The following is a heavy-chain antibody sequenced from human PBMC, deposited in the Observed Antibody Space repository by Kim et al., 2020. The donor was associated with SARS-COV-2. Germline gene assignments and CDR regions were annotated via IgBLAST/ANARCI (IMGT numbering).Heavy chain of an antibody. V-gene: IGHV4-34*01. CDR1: GGSFSGYY. Sequence: SETLSLTCAVYGGSFSGYYWSWIRQPPGKGLEWIGEINHSGSTNYNPSLKSRVTISVDTSKNQFSLKLSSVTAADTAVYYCARRNKDLVRGVIIKALYFQHWGQGTLVTVSS. CDR3: ARRNKDLVRGVIIKALYFQH. D-gene: IGHD3-10*01. CDR2: INHSGST. J-gene: IGHJ1*01.